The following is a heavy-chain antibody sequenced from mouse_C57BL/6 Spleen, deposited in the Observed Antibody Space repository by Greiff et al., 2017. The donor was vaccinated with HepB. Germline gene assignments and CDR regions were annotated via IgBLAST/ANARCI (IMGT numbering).Heavy chain of an antibody. J-gene: IGHJ4*01. CDR1: GYTFTSYW. D-gene: IGHD1-3*01. CDR3: ARRGKESYYAMDY. V-gene: IGHV1-64*01. CDR2: IHPNSGST. Sequence: QVQLQQPGAELVKPGASVKLSCKASGYTFTSYWMHWVKQRPGQGLEWIGMIHPNSGSTNYNEKFKSKATLTVDKSSSTAYMQLISLTSEDSAVYYCARRGKESYYAMDYWGQGTSVTVSS.